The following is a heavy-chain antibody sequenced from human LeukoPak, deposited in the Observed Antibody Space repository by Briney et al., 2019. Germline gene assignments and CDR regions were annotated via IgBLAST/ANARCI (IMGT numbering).Heavy chain of an antibody. J-gene: IGHJ5*02. V-gene: IGHV4-61*02. D-gene: IGHD2-15*01. CDR3: ARVGSHCSGGSCYRWFDP. CDR2: IYTSGST. Sequence: SETLSLTCTVSGGSISSSSYYWSWIRQPAGKGLEWIGRIYTSGSTNYNPSLKSRVTISVDTSKNQFSLKLSSVTAADTAVYYCARVGSHCSGGSCYRWFDPWGQGTLVTVSS. CDR1: GGSISSSSYY.